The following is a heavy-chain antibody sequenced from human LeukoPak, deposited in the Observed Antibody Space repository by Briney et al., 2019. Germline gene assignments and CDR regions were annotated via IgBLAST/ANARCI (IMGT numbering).Heavy chain of an antibody. V-gene: IGHV3-64*01. J-gene: IGHJ4*02. CDR2: SSSNGGST. Sequence: PRGALRLSCGASLFTFSSYAMHWGRQAPAKGLEYVSASSSNGGSTYYANSVKGRFTISRDNYKNMLYLQMGSLRAEDMAVYYCASGDYLFQPDYWGQGTLVTVSS. D-gene: IGHD4-17*01. CDR3: ASGDYLFQPDY. CDR1: LFTFSSYA.